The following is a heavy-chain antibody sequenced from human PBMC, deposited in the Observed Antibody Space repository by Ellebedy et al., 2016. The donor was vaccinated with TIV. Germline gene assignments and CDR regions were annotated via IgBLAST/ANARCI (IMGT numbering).Heavy chain of an antibody. CDR3: ARIGYSAGNPSNYDY. D-gene: IGHD4-23*01. CDR1: GFSLSTSGMC. V-gene: IGHV2-70*01. CDR2: IDWDDDK. Sequence: SGPTLVKPTQTLTLTCTFSGFSLSTSGMCVSWIRQPPGKALEWLALIDWDDDKYYSTSLRTRLTISKDTPKNQVVLTMADMDPVDTATYYCARIGYSAGNPSNYDYWGQGTLVTVSS. J-gene: IGHJ4*02.